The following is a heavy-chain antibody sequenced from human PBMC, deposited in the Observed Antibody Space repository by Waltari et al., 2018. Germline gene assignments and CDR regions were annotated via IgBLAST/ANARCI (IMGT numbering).Heavy chain of an antibody. CDR3: AHSXXTNWFDP. CDR1: XYTFTSYA. D-gene: IGHD6-13*01. V-gene: IGHV7-4-1*02. Sequence: QVQLVQXGSELKKPGASVKVSCKXXXYTFTSYAMNWVRQAPGQGLEWMGWINTXTGNPTYAQGFIGRFVFSLDTSVSTAYLQIXSLKAEDTAXYYCAHSXXTNWFDPWGQGTLVXXSS. CDR2: INTXTGNP. J-gene: IGHJ5*02.